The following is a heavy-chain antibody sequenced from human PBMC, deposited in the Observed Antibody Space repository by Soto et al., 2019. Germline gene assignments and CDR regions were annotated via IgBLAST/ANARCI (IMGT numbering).Heavy chain of an antibody. CDR1: GFSFSNYW. CDR3: AKAFYNGNSDFGY. Sequence: EVHLVESGGGLVQPGGSPRLSCAASGFSFSNYWMTWVRQAPGKGLEWVANINPDGGAKYYVESVKGRFSISRDNAKNPLYLQMSNLRAEDTAVYYCAKAFYNGNSDFGYWGQGTLVTVSS. V-gene: IGHV3-7*05. CDR2: INPDGGAK. D-gene: IGHD3-10*01. J-gene: IGHJ4*02.